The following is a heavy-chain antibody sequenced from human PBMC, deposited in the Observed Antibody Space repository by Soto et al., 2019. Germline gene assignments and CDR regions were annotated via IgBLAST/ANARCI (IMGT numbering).Heavy chain of an antibody. Sequence: GGSLRLSCAASGFTFSSYAMSWVRQAPGKGLEWVSAISGSGGSTYYADSVKGRFTISRDNSKNTLYPQMNSLRAEDTAVYYCVKDKMVEWLRDYFDYWGQGTLVTVSS. D-gene: IGHD5-12*01. CDR3: VKDKMVEWLRDYFDY. CDR2: ISGSGGST. J-gene: IGHJ4*02. CDR1: GFTFSSYA. V-gene: IGHV3-23*01.